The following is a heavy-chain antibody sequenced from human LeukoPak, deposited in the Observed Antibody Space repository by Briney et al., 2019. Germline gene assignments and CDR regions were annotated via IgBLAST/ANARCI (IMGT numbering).Heavy chain of an antibody. Sequence: GGSLRLSCAASGFTVRSKYMRWVRQAPGKGLEWVSVIYSGGNTDYADSVKGRFTISRDISKNTLYLQMNSLRAEDTAVYYCARLAVAGIYDCWGQGTLVTVSS. V-gene: IGHV3-53*01. D-gene: IGHD6-19*01. CDR1: GFTVRSKY. J-gene: IGHJ4*02. CDR3: ARLAVAGIYDC. CDR2: IYSGGNT.